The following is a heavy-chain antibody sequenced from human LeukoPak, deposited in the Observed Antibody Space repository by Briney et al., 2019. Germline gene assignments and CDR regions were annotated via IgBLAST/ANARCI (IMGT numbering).Heavy chain of an antibody. CDR1: GFAFSRYA. V-gene: IGHV3-30*04. J-gene: IGHJ4*02. CDR3: SRAEQWLVPRFDY. CDR2: ISYDGSNK. Sequence: PGGSLRLSCAASGFAFSRYAMHWVRQAPGEGLEWVALISYDGSNKYYVDSVKGRFTISRDNSKSTVYLQMNSLRVEDTAVYYCSRAEQWLVPRFDYWGQGTLLTVSS. D-gene: IGHD6-19*01.